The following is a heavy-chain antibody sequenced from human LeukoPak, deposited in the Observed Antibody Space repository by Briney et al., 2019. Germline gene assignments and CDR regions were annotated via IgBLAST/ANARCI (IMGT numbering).Heavy chain of an antibody. J-gene: IGHJ6*03. Sequence: ASVKVSCKASGGTFSSYAISWVRQAPGQGLEWMGGIIPIFGTANYAQKFQGRVTITTDESTSTAYMELSSLRSEDTAVYYCARRNYYYYYMDVWGKGTTVTVSS. V-gene: IGHV1-69*05. CDR1: GGTFSSYA. CDR3: ARRNYYYYYMDV. CDR2: IIPIFGTA.